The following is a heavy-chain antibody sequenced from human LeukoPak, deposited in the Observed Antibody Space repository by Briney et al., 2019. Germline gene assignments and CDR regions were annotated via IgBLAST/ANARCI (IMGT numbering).Heavy chain of an antibody. CDR2: TNHSGST. CDR3: ARGLYDFWSGPPPYYYYMDV. CDR1: GGSFSGYY. Sequence: SETLSLTCAAYGGSFSGYYWSWIRQPPGKGLEWIGETNHSGSTNYNPSLKSRVTISVDTSKNQFSLKLSSVTAADTAVYYCARGLYDFWSGPPPYYYYMDVWGKGTTVTVSS. D-gene: IGHD3-3*01. V-gene: IGHV4-34*01. J-gene: IGHJ6*03.